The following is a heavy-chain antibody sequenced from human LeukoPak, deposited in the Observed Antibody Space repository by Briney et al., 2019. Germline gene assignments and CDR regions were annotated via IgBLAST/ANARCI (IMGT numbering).Heavy chain of an antibody. CDR3: ARASHSSSWLDDAFDI. CDR2: IIPIFGTA. Sequence: SVKVSCKASGGTFSSYAISWVRQAPGQGLEWMGGIIPIFGTANYAQKFQGRVTITADESTSTAYMELSSLRSEDTAVYYCARASHSSSWLDDAFDIXXQGTMVTVSS. D-gene: IGHD6-13*01. CDR1: GGTFSSYA. J-gene: IGHJ3*02. V-gene: IGHV1-69*01.